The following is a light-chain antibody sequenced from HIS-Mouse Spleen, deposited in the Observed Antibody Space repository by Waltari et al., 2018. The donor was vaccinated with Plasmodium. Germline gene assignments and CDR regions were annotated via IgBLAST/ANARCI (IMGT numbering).Light chain of an antibody. CDR1: VLAKKY. J-gene: IGLJ3*02. CDR3: YSAADNNLV. Sequence: SYELTQPSSVSVSPGQTARITCSGDVLAKKYARWFQQKPGQAPVLVIDKDSERPSGIPERFSGASSGTTVTVTISGAQVEDESDYYCYSAADNNLVFGGGTKLTVL. V-gene: IGLV3-27*01. CDR2: KDS.